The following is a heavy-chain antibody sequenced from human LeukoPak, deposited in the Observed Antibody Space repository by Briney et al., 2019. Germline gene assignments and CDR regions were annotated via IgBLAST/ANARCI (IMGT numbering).Heavy chain of an antibody. D-gene: IGHD3-10*01. CDR2: ISSNGGAT. Sequence: GGSLRLSCAASGFTFSTYSMHWVRQAPGKGLEYVSAISSNGGATYYANSVKGRFTISRDNSKNTVYLQMGSLRAEDMAVYYCARGFYGSGSWHFDYWGQGTLVTVSS. CDR1: GFTFSTYS. J-gene: IGHJ4*02. CDR3: ARGFYGSGSWHFDY. V-gene: IGHV3-64*01.